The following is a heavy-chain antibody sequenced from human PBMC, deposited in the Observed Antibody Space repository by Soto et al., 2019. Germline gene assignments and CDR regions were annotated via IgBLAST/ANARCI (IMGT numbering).Heavy chain of an antibody. V-gene: IGHV1-3*01. CDR1: GYTFSSCT. D-gene: IGHD3-22*01. CDR3: ARGSAAVVSGLGDFDY. CDR2: INADNGDT. J-gene: IGHJ4*02. Sequence: ASVKVSCKASGYTFSSCTLHWVRQAPGQRIEWMGWINADNGDTNYSQKFQDRVTITRDTSASAAFMELSSLTFEDTAVYYCARGSAAVVSGLGDFDYWGQGTLVTVSS.